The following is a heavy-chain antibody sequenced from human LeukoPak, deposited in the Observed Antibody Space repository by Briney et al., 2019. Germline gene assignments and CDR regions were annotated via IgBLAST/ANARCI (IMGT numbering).Heavy chain of an antibody. CDR1: GFIFSSYA. V-gene: IGHV3-23*01. Sequence: GGSLRLSCAASGFIFSSYAMSWVRQAPGKGLEWVSAISGSGGSTYYADSVKGRFTISRDNSKNTLYLQMNSLRAEDTAVYYCAKSPHCSGGSCYEVDAFDIWGQGTMVTASS. D-gene: IGHD2-15*01. CDR3: AKSPHCSGGSCYEVDAFDI. CDR2: ISGSGGST. J-gene: IGHJ3*02.